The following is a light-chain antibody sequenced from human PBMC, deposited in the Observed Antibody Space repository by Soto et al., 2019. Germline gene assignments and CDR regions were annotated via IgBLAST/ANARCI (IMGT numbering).Light chain of an antibody. CDR3: QQYHRWPLT. CDR2: DAS. J-gene: IGKJ4*01. V-gene: IGKV3-15*01. CDR1: QSVNRN. Sequence: EIVMTQSPATLSVSPGERATLSCRASQSVNRNLAWYKQKSGQAPRLLIWDASTGATGIPARFSGSGSGTEFTLTISSLQSEDLAVYYCQQYHRWPLTFGGGTEVEI.